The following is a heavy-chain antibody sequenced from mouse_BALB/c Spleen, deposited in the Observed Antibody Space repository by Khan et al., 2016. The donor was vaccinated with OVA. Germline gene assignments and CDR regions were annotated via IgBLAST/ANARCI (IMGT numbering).Heavy chain of an antibody. V-gene: IGHV3-2*02. CDR3: ASSNYYGYYFDY. D-gene: IGHD1-1*01. CDR1: GYSITSGYA. J-gene: IGHJ2*01. Sequence: EVQLQESGPGLVKPSQSLSLTCTVSGYSITSGYAWNWIRQFPGNKLEWMGYISYSDFTNYNPSLKSRISITRDTSKNQFFLQLSSVTTEDTATXSCASSNYYGYYFDYWGQGATLTVSS. CDR2: ISYSDFT.